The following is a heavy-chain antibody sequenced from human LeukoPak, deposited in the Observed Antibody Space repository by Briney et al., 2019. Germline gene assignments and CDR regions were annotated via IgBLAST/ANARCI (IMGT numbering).Heavy chain of an antibody. CDR1: GFTFDDYA. CDR3: AKDIDYYDSSGSYDY. V-gene: IGHV3-9*01. J-gene: IGHJ4*02. CDR2: ISWNSGSI. D-gene: IGHD3-22*01. Sequence: RSGGSLRLSCAASGFTFDDYAMHWVRQAPGKGLEWVSGISWNSGSIGYADSVKGRFTISGDNAKNSLYLQMNSLRAEDTALYYCAKDIDYYDSSGSYDYWGQGTLVTVSS.